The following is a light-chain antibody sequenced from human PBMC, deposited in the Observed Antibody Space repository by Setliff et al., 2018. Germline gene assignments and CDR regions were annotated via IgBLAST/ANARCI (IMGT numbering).Light chain of an antibody. CDR2: DVS. CDR3: SSYTGISTYV. V-gene: IGLV2-14*03. CDR1: SSDVGGYNS. J-gene: IGLJ1*01. Sequence: QSALTQPASVSGSPGQSITISCTGTSSDVGGYNSVSWYQQHPGKAPKLMIYDVSNRPSGVPDRFSGSKSGNTASLTVSGLQAEDEADYYCSSYTGISTYVFGTGTKVTV.